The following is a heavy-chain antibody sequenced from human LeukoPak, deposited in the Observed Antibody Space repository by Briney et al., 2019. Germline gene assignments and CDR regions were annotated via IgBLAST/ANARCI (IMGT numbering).Heavy chain of an antibody. J-gene: IGHJ4*02. CDR3: ASGTSGSYYAGIDY. CDR2: ISYDGSNK. CDR1: GFTFSSYA. D-gene: IGHD1-26*01. Sequence: PGWSLRLSCAASGFTFSSYAMHWVRQAPGKGLEWVAVISYDGSNKYYADSVKGRFTISRDNSKNTLYLQMNSLRAEDTAVYYCASGTSGSYYAGIDYWGQGTLVTVSS. V-gene: IGHV3-30*01.